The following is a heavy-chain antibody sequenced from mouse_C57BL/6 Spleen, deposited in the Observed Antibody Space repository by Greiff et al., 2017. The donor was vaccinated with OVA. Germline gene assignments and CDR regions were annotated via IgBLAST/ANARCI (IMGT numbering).Heavy chain of an antibody. D-gene: IGHD1-1*01. CDR1: GYTFTSYW. V-gene: IGHV1-50*01. CDR3: ARRGSTVSYYYAMDY. Sequence: QVQLQQPGAELVKPGASVKLSCKASGYTFTSYWMQWVKQRPGQGLEWIGEIDPSDSYTNYNQKFKGKATLTVDTSSSTAYMQLSSLTSEDSAVYYCARRGSTVSYYYAMDYWGQGTSVTVSS. J-gene: IGHJ4*01. CDR2: IDPSDSYT.